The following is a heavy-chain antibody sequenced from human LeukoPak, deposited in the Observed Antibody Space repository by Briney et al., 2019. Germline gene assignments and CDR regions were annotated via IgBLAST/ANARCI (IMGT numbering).Heavy chain of an antibody. V-gene: IGHV1-18*01. D-gene: IGHD5-24*01. CDR3: GRVDMAATKDY. CDR2: ISAYNGDT. CDR1: GYTFTNYG. Sequence: ASVKVSCKASGYTFTNYGITWVRQAPGQGHEWMGWISAYNGDTKYAQKLQGRVTMTTDTPTSTAYMELRSLTSDDTAIYYCGRVDMAATKDYWGQGTLVTVSS. J-gene: IGHJ4*02.